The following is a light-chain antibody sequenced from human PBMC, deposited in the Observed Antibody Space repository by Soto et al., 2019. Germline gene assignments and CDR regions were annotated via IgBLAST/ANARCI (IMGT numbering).Light chain of an antibody. CDR3: SSYTSSSTPYV. Sequence: QSVLTQPASASGSPGQSITISCTGTSTDVGGYTYVSWYQQHPGKAPKLMMYDVSNRPSGVSNRFSGSKSGNTASLTISGLQADDEADYYCSSYTSSSTPYVFGTGTKVTVL. V-gene: IGLV2-14*01. J-gene: IGLJ1*01. CDR1: STDVGGYTY. CDR2: DVS.